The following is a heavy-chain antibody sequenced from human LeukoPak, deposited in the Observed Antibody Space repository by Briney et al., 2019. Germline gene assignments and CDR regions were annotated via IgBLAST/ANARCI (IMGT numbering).Heavy chain of an antibody. V-gene: IGHV3-7*01. Sequence: GGSLRLSCAASGFTFSSYWMSWVRQAPGKGLEWVANIKQDGSEKYYVDSVKGRFTISRDNAKNSLYLQMNSLRAEDTAVYYCARVDCSGGSCSGQIGYNWFDPWGQGTLVTVSS. D-gene: IGHD2-15*01. CDR3: ARVDCSGGSCSGQIGYNWFDP. CDR1: GFTFSSYW. J-gene: IGHJ5*02. CDR2: IKQDGSEK.